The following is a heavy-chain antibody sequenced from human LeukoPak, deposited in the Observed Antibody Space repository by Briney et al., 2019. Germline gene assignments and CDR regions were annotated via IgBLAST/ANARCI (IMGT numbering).Heavy chain of an antibody. CDR2: IYQSGST. Sequence: ASETLSLTCAVSGVSIRSGGYSWSWIRQPPGKGLEWSGYIYQSGSTYYNPSLKSRFAIRVDRYKNRFSLKLSSVTAADTAVYYCARGRYYGSGSYYKNPRGYYFDYWGQGTLVTVSS. J-gene: IGHJ4*02. V-gene: IGHV4-30-2*01. CDR3: ARGRYYGSGSYYKNPRGYYFDY. D-gene: IGHD3-10*01. CDR1: GVSIRSGGYS.